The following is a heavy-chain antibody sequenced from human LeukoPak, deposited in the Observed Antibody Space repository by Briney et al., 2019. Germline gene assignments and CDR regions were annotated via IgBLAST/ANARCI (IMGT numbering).Heavy chain of an antibody. CDR2: ISSGANSI. Sequence: GGSLRLSCAASGFTFSSYAMSWVRQAPGKGLEWISFISSGANSIYYADSVKGRFTISRDNAKNSLYLQMNSLRVDDTAVYYCVRRGSRSYWGQGTLVTVSS. CDR1: GFTFSSYA. D-gene: IGHD3-16*02. J-gene: IGHJ4*02. V-gene: IGHV3-48*04. CDR3: VRRGSRSY.